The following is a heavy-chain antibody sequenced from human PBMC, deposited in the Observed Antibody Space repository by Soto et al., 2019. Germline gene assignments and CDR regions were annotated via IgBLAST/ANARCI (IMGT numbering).Heavy chain of an antibody. J-gene: IGHJ6*02. CDR1: GGSFSSQA. V-gene: IGHV1-69*04. Sequence: SVKVSCKASGGSFSSQALSWVRQAPGQGFEWMGMIIPNFDKPDYAQKFQGRVTITADKSTSTAYMELSSLASEDTAVYYCAKTVTALYFYYPLDVWGQGTSVTVSS. D-gene: IGHD2-21*02. CDR2: IIPNFDKP. CDR3: AKTVTALYFYYPLDV.